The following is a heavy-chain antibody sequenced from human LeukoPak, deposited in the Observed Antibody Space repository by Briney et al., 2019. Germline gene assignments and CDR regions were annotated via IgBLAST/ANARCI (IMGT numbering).Heavy chain of an antibody. J-gene: IGHJ4*02. CDR1: GFIFSSKW. Sequence: GSLRLSCAASGFIFSSKWIHWVRQAPGKGLEWVSRIDNGGSYTSYADSVKGRFTISRDNAKNTLYLQMNSLRAEDTAVYYCARDLPISDSSGYYLDYWGQGTLVTVSS. D-gene: IGHD3-22*01. V-gene: IGHV3-74*01. CDR3: ARDLPISDSSGYYLDY. CDR2: IDNGGSYT.